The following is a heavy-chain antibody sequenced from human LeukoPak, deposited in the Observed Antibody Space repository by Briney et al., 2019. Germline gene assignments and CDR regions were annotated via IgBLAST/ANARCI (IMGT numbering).Heavy chain of an antibody. D-gene: IGHD3-22*01. CDR2: LWYDGSNK. CDR1: GFTFSSNG. J-gene: IGHJ4*02. Sequence: GGSLRLSCAASGFTFSSNGMHWVRQAPGKGLEWVALLWYDGSNKFYADSVKGRFPISRDNSKNTLYLQVNSLRAEDTAVYYCACTRRGYYDSIDYWGQGTVQTVSS. V-gene: IGHV3-33*01. CDR3: ACTRRGYYDSIDY.